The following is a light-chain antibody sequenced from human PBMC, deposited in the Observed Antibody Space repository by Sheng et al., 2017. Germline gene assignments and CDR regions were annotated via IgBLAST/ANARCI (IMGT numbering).Light chain of an antibody. CDR2: DAS. J-gene: IGKJ2*01. Sequence: EIVLTQSPATLSVSPGDTATISCRASQSVGNYLAWYQQKPGQAPRLLISDASNRAADIPARFSASGSETDFTLTISSLEPEDFAVYYCQQYNDWPMYTFGQGTKLEIK. CDR1: QSVGNY. CDR3: QQYNDWPMYT. V-gene: IGKV3-11*01.